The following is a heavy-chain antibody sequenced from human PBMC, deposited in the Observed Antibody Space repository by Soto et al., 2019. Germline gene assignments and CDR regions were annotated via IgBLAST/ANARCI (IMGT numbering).Heavy chain of an antibody. CDR2: IYYSGRT. D-gene: IGHD2-15*01. V-gene: IGHV4-31*01. J-gene: IGHJ4*02. CDR3: ARDSDLCTGGSCYGNFDF. CDR1: GGSISSGTYY. Sequence: QGQLQVSGPGLVKPSQTLSLTGTVSGGSISSGTYYWTWIHQRPGKGLEWIGFIYYSGRTYYTPSLKGPTTISLGTSGNPFSLRLSSVTAADTAVYYCARDSDLCTGGSCYGNFDFWGQGTLVTVSS.